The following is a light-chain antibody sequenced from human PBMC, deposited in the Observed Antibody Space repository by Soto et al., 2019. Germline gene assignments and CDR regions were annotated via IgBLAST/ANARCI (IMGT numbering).Light chain of an antibody. CDR1: QSVSSSY. V-gene: IGKV3-20*01. J-gene: IGKJ1*01. Sequence: EIVLTQSPGTLSLFPGDRATLSCRASQSVSSSYLSWYQQKPGQAPRVLIYGASTRATGIPDRFSGSGSGTDFTLTISRLEPEDFAVSYCQQYGNSPWTFGQGTKVEIK. CDR2: GAS. CDR3: QQYGNSPWT.